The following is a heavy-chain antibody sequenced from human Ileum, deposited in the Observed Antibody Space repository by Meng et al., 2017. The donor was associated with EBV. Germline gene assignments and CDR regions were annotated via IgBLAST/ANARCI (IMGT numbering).Heavy chain of an antibody. Sequence: VQLTERGPGWVKPSGTLSLTCAVSGDSVSGSDWWSWVRQPPGKGLEWIGEVYHDGATNYHPSLKSRVTISLDKSKNEVNLHLNSLTAADTAVYFCARSSPIVRGLDYWGQGTLVTVSS. V-gene: IGHV4-4*02. CDR3: ARSSPIVRGLDY. J-gene: IGHJ4*02. CDR2: VYHDGAT. CDR1: GDSVSGSDW. D-gene: IGHD3-10*01.